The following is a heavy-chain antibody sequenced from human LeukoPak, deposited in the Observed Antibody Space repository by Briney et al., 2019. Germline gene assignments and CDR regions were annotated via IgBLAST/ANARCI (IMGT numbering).Heavy chain of an antibody. CDR2: IDPKSGGP. CDR1: GYTFRGYY. J-gene: IGHJ3*01. Sequence: GASVKVSCKASGYTFRGYYMHWVGQAPGQGLEWMGWIDPKSGGPNYAQKFQGRVTLTSDTSISTSYMELSRLTSDDTAVYYCARGGFHHGFDFWGQGTVVTVSS. CDR3: ARGGFHHGFDF. V-gene: IGHV1-2*02.